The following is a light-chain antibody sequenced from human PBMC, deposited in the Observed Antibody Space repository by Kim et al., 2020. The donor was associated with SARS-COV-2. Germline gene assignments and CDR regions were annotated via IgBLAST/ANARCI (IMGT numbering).Light chain of an antibody. V-gene: IGKV1-27*01. Sequence: AAIGDRVTITCRASQDIANSLAWYQQKPGEVPQVLIYAASTLQSGVPSRFSGSGSGTEFTLTIGSLQTEDVATYYCQKYNSAPWTFGPGTKVDIK. CDR3: QKYNSAPWT. J-gene: IGKJ1*01. CDR1: QDIANS. CDR2: AAS.